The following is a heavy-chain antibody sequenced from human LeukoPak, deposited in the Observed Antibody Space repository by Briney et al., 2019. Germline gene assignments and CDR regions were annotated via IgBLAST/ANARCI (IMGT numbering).Heavy chain of an antibody. V-gene: IGHV1-18*01. CDR1: GYTFTSYG. CDR2: ISAYNGNT. J-gene: IGHJ4*02. CDR3: AWGSGHRIGYFDY. Sequence: ASVKVSCKASGYTFTSYGISWVRQAPGQGLEWMGWISAYNGNTNYAQKLQGRVTMTTDTSTSTANMELRSLSSDDTAVYYCAWGSGHRIGYFDYWGQGTLVTVSS. D-gene: IGHD6-19*01.